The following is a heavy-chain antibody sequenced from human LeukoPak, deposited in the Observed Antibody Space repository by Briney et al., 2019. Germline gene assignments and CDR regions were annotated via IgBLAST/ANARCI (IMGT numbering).Heavy chain of an antibody. V-gene: IGHV1-2*02. D-gene: IGHD7-27*01. CDR3: ARSELGTDYFDY. CDR2: INPNSGGT. Sequence: ASVKVSCKASGYTFTGYYMHWVRQAPGQGLEWMGWINPNSGGTNYAQKFQGRVTMTRDTSISTAYMELSRLRSDDTAVYYCARSELGTDYFDYWGQGTLVTVSS. J-gene: IGHJ4*02. CDR1: GYTFTGYY.